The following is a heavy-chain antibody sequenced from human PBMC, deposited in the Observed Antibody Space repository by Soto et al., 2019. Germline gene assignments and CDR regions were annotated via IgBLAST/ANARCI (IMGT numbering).Heavy chain of an antibody. D-gene: IGHD3-22*01. CDR2: ISGSGGST. CDR1: GFTFSSYA. Sequence: EVQLLESGGGLVQPGGSLRLSCAASGFTFSSYAMSWVRQAPGKGLEWVSAISGSGGSTYYADSVKGRFTISRDNSKNTLYRQMNSLRAEDTAVYYCAKSHDSSGYYYWYFQHWGQGTLVTVSS. CDR3: AKSHDSSGYYYWYFQH. V-gene: IGHV3-23*01. J-gene: IGHJ1*01.